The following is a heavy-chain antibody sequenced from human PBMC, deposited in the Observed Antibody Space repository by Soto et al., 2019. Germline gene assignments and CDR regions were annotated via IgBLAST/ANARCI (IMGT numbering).Heavy chain of an antibody. D-gene: IGHD1-20*01. CDR3: FGITGIPPFFDY. CDR1: GFTFSSYG. J-gene: IGHJ4*02. CDR2: ISYDGSNK. Sequence: PGGSLRLSCAASGFTFSSYGMHWVRQAPGKGLEWVEVISYDGSNKYYADSVKGRFTISRDNSKNTLYLQMNSLRAEDTAVYYCFGITGIPPFFDYWGQGTLVTVSS. V-gene: IGHV3-30*03.